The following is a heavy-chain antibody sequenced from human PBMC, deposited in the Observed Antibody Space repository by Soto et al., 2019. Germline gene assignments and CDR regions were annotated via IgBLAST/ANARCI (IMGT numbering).Heavy chain of an antibody. CDR3: ARDKKETEYYGRDV. Sequence: GGSLRLSCAASGFTFSSYSRNWVRQAPGKGLEWVSSISSSSSYIYYADSVKGRFTISRDNAKNSLYLQMNSLRAEDTAVYYCARDKKETEYYGRDVWGQGTTVTVSS. CDR1: GFTFSSYS. V-gene: IGHV3-21*01. D-gene: IGHD1-1*01. CDR2: ISSSSSYI. J-gene: IGHJ6*02.